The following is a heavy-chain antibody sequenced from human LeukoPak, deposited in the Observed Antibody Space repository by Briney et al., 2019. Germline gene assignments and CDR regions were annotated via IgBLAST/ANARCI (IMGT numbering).Heavy chain of an antibody. Sequence: SETLSLTCTVSGGSISSSSYYWGWIRQPPGKGLEWIGSIYYSGSTYYNPSLKSRVTISVDTSKNQFSLKLSSVTAADTAVYYCARGGNSITIFGVVTGYYFDYWGQGTLVTVSS. CDR1: GGSISSSSYY. CDR2: IYYSGST. CDR3: ARGGNSITIFGVVTGYYFDY. J-gene: IGHJ4*02. V-gene: IGHV4-39*07. D-gene: IGHD3-3*01.